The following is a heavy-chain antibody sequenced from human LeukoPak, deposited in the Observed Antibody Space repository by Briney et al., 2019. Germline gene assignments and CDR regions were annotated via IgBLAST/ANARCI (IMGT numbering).Heavy chain of an antibody. Sequence: EASVKVSCKASGYTFTGYYMHWVRQAPGQGLEWMGWINPNSGNTGYAQKFQGRVTMTRNTSISTAYMELSSLRSEDTAVYYCARGLINDAFDIWGQGTMVTVSS. CDR1: GYTFTGYY. CDR2: INPNSGNT. CDR3: ARGLINDAFDI. V-gene: IGHV1-8*02. J-gene: IGHJ3*02. D-gene: IGHD3-10*01.